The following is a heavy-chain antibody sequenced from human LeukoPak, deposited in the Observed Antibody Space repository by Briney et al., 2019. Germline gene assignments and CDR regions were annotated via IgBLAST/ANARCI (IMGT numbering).Heavy chain of an antibody. J-gene: IGHJ4*02. V-gene: IGHV1-2*02. CDR2: INPNSGAT. Sequence: ASVKVSCKASGYTLSGYYMHWVRQAPGQGLEWIGWINPNSGATNYAQKLQGRVTMTTDTSTSTAYMELRSLRSDDTAVYYCARTIGYDSSGPVDYWGQGTLVTVSS. CDR1: GYTLSGYY. D-gene: IGHD3-22*01. CDR3: ARTIGYDSSGPVDY.